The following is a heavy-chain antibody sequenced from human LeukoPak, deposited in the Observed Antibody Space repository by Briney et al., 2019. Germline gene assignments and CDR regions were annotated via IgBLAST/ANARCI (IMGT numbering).Heavy chain of an antibody. V-gene: IGHV4-38-2*02. Sequence: KSSETLSLTCAVSGYSISSGYYWGWIRQPPGKGLEWIGSIYHSGSTYYNPSLKSRVTISVDTSKNQFSLKLSSVTAADTAVYYCAREAHEYDILTGYYTPSSYFDYWGQGTLVTVSS. CDR2: IYHSGST. CDR3: AREAHEYDILTGYYTPSSYFDY. D-gene: IGHD3-9*01. J-gene: IGHJ4*02. CDR1: GYSISSGYY.